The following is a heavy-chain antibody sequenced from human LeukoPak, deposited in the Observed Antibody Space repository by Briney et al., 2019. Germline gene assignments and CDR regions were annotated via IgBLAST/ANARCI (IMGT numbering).Heavy chain of an antibody. V-gene: IGHV4-34*01. CDR3: SGAACLYYYGMVT. D-gene: IGHD2-15*01. Sequence: SETLSLTCAVDGGTFAGFCWIWVRQPPGKGLEWIGEINHSGSTNYNPSLKSRVTISVDTSKNQFSLKLSSVTAADTAVYYCSGAACLYYYGMVTRGQGTTVTVSS. J-gene: IGHJ6*02. CDR1: GGTFAGFC. CDR2: INHSGST.